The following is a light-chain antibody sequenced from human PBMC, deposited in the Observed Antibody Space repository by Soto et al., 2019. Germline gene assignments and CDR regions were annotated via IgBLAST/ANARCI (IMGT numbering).Light chain of an antibody. CDR3: QSSDSSLSGWV. CDR1: SSNIVAIYD. V-gene: IGLV1-40*01. J-gene: IGLJ3*02. Sequence: QAVVTQPPSVSGAPGQRVTISCTGSSSNIVAIYDVHWYQQLPGTAPKLLIYGNTNRPSGVPDRFSGSKSGTSASLAITGLRAEHEADYYCQSSDSSLSGWVFGGGTKLTV. CDR2: GNT.